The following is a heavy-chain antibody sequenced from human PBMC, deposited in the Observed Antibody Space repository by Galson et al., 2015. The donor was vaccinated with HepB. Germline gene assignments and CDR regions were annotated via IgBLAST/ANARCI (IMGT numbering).Heavy chain of an antibody. CDR2: ISYDGSNK. J-gene: IGHJ6*02. CDR1: GFTFSSYA. Sequence: SLRLSCAASGFTFSSYAMHWVRQAPGKGLEWVAVISYDGSNKYYADSVKGRFTISRDNSKNTLYLQMNSLRAEDTAVYYCARDTDDSSAHGMDVWGQGTTVTVSS. V-gene: IGHV3-30-3*01. CDR3: ARDTDDSSAHGMDV. D-gene: IGHD3-22*01.